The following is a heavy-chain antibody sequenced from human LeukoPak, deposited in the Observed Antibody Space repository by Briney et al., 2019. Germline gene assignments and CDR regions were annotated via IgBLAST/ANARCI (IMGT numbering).Heavy chain of an antibody. Sequence: SETLSLTCTVSGGSISSYYWSWIRQPPGKGLEWIGYIYYSGSTNYNPSLKSRVTISVDTSKNQFSLKLSSVTAADTAVYYCARELWFGEFYIFDYWGQGTLVTVSS. V-gene: IGHV4-59*01. CDR3: ARELWFGEFYIFDY. J-gene: IGHJ4*02. CDR1: GGSISSYY. CDR2: IYYSGST. D-gene: IGHD3-10*01.